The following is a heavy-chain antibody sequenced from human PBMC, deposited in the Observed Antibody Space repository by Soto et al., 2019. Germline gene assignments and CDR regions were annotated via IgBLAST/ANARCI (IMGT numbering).Heavy chain of an antibody. D-gene: IGHD5-12*01. CDR2: MNPNNGDV. V-gene: IGHV1-8*01. CDR1: GYTFTSFD. CDR3: ATGRVGGFHF. Sequence: QVQLLQSRAEVKRPGASVKVSCKASGYTFTSFDLNWVRQAAGQGLEWLGWMNPNNGDVAYAQKFQGRFTMTRNTSIRTVYMDLSSLRSEDTAVYYCATGRVGGFHFWGQGTLVSVSS. J-gene: IGHJ4*02.